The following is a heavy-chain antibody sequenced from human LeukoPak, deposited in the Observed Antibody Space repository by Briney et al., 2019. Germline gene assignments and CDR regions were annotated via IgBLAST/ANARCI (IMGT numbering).Heavy chain of an antibody. CDR2: IYPGDSDT. CDR1: GYRFTSYW. CDR3: ARRGSGFDY. Sequence: GASLKTSCKGSGYRFTSYWIGWGRQMPGKGLEGMGIIYPGDSDTRYSPSFQGQVTISADKSISNPFLQWSSLKASDTAMYYCARRGSGFDYWGQGTLVTVSS. V-gene: IGHV5-51*01. J-gene: IGHJ4*02.